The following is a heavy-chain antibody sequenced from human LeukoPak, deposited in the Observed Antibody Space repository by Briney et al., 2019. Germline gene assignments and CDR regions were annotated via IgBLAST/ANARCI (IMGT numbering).Heavy chain of an antibody. Sequence: PGGSLRLSCAASGFTFSSYEMNWVRQAPGKGLEWVSYISSSGSTIYYADSVTGRFTISRDNAKNSLYLQMNSLRAEDTAVYYCARETSYYYDSTGDAFDIWGQGTMVTVSS. D-gene: IGHD3-22*01. J-gene: IGHJ3*02. CDR2: ISSSGSTI. V-gene: IGHV3-48*03. CDR3: ARETSYYYDSTGDAFDI. CDR1: GFTFSSYE.